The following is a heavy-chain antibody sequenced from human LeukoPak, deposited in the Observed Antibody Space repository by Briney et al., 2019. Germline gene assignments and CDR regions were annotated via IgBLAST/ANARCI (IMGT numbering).Heavy chain of an antibody. CDR2: INPNSGGT. CDR3: ARGSSGWNSENWFDP. V-gene: IGHV1-2*04. Sequence: ASVKVSCKASGGTFSSYAISWVRQAPGQGLEWMGWINPNSGGTNYAQKFQGWVTMTRDTSISTAYMELSRLRSDDTAVYYCARGSSGWNSENWFDPWGQGTLVTVSS. CDR1: GGTFSSYA. D-gene: IGHD6-19*01. J-gene: IGHJ5*02.